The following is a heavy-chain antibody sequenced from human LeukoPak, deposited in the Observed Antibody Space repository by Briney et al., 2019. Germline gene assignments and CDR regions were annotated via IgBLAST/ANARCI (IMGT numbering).Heavy chain of an antibody. J-gene: IGHJ6*02. CDR2: ISYDGSNK. CDR1: GFTFSSYG. D-gene: IGHD4-17*01. CDR3: AKNSLSGDYGDYGMDV. V-gene: IGHV3-30*18. Sequence: GGSLRLSCAASGFTFSSYGMPWVRQAPGKGLEWVAVISYDGSNKYYADSVKGRFTISRDNSKNTLYLQMNSLRAEDTAVYYCAKNSLSGDYGDYGMDVWGQGTTVTVSS.